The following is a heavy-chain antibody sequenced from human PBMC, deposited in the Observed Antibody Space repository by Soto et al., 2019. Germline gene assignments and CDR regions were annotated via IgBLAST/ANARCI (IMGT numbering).Heavy chain of an antibody. V-gene: IGHV1-8*01. J-gene: IGHJ4*02. CDR2: VNPNSANT. D-gene: IGHD4-17*01. CDR3: ARTLYGDNGDF. CDR1: GYTFTSYD. Sequence: QVQLVQSGAEVKKPGASVKVSCKAPGYTFTSYDINWVRQATGQGLEWMGWVNPNSANTGYAQKFQGRVTMTRDTPTSTAYTELSSLRSEDTVGYCWARTLYGDNGDFWGQGDLFTVSS.